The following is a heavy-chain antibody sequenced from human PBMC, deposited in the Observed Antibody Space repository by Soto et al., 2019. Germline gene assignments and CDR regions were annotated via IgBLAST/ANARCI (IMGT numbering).Heavy chain of an antibody. CDR1: GFTFSSYG. V-gene: IGHV3-33*01. CDR2: IWYDGSNK. J-gene: IGHJ4*02. CDR3: ARDGRHYDILTGYYTSYYFDY. Sequence: QVQLVESGGGVVQPGRSLRLSCAASGFTFSSYGMHWVRQAPGKGLEWVAVIWYDGSNKYYADSVKGRFTISRDNSKNTLYLQMNRLRAEDTAVYYCARDGRHYDILTGYYTSYYFDYWGQGTLVTVSS. D-gene: IGHD3-9*01.